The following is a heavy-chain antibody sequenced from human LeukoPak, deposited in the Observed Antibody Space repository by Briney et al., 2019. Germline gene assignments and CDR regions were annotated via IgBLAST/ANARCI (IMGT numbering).Heavy chain of an antibody. D-gene: IGHD5-12*01. CDR1: GFTFSSYS. CDR2: ISSSSNYI. Sequence: GGSLRLSCAASGFTFSSYSMNWVRQAPGKGLEWVSSISSSSNYIYYADSVKGRFTISRGNAKNSLYLQMNSLRAEDTAVYFCAKVAYSGYDSYYYYMDVWGKGTTVTVSS. J-gene: IGHJ6*03. CDR3: AKVAYSGYDSYYYYMDV. V-gene: IGHV3-21*01.